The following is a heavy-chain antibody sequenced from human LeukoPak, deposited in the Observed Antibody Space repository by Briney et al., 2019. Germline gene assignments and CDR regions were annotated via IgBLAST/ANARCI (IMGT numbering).Heavy chain of an antibody. Sequence: GASVKVSCKTSGGTFNNSAISWVRQAPGQGLEWMGWISAYNGNTNYAQKLQGRVTMTTDTSTSTAYMELRSLRSDDTAVYYCARDSYDFWSGYNDPWGQGTLVTVSS. V-gene: IGHV1-18*01. CDR2: ISAYNGNT. D-gene: IGHD3-3*01. J-gene: IGHJ5*02. CDR1: GGTFNNSA. CDR3: ARDSYDFWSGYNDP.